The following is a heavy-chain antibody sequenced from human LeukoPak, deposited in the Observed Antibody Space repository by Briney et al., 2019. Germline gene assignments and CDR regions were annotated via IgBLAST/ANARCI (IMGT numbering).Heavy chain of an antibody. J-gene: IGHJ2*01. D-gene: IGHD3-22*01. Sequence: GGSLRLSCAASGFTFSSYAMSWVRQAPGKGLEWVSAISGSGGSTYYADSVKGRFTISRDNSKNTLYLQMNSLRAEDTAVYYCAKNYYDSSGYHHYWYFDLWGRGTLVTVSS. CDR1: GFTFSSYA. V-gene: IGHV3-23*01. CDR2: ISGSGGST. CDR3: AKNYYDSSGYHHYWYFDL.